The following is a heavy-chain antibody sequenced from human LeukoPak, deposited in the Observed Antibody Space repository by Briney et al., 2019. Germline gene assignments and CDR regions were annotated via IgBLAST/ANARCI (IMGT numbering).Heavy chain of an antibody. CDR3: ARSGGLWLLTYYFDY. CDR2: IYYSGST. D-gene: IGHD3-22*01. Sequence: SETLSLTCTVSGGSISSSSYYWGWIRRPPGKGLEWIASIYYSGSTYYNPSLKSRVTISLDTSKNQFSLKLSSVTAADTAVYFCARSGGLWLLTYYFDYWGQGTLVTVSS. V-gene: IGHV4-39*07. J-gene: IGHJ4*02. CDR1: GGSISSSSYY.